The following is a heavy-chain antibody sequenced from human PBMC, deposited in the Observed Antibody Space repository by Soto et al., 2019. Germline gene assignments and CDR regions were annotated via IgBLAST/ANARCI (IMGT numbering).Heavy chain of an antibody. D-gene: IGHD4-17*01. CDR1: GYTLTELS. Sequence: ASVKVSCKVSGYTLTELSMHWVRQAPGKGLEWKGIINPSGGSTSYAQKFQGRVTMTRDTSTSTVYMELSSLRSEDTAVYHCARQADTVTTLSWYFDLWGRGTLVTVSS. J-gene: IGHJ2*01. CDR2: INPSGGST. CDR3: ARQADTVTTLSWYFDL. V-gene: IGHV1-46*01.